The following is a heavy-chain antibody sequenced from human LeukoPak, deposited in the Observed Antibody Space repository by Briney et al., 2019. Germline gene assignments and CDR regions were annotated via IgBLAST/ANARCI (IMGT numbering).Heavy chain of an antibody. J-gene: IGHJ6*03. D-gene: IGHD3-3*01. CDR3: ARGVLEWLSRNYYMDV. Sequence: PSETLSLTCSVSGDSIRSGSFHWNWIRQPAGKGLEWIGRIYITGSTDYNPSLKSRVTMSVDTSNNQFSLKLPSVTAADTAVYYCARGVLEWLSRNYYMDVWGKGTTVTVSS. CDR2: IYITGST. V-gene: IGHV4-61*02. CDR1: GDSIRSGSFH.